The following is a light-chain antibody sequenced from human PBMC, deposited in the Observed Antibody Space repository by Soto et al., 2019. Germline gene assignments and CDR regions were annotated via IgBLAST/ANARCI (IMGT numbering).Light chain of an antibody. CDR3: QHYNSYSGT. Sequence: DIQMTQSPSTLSASVGDRVTITCRASQSISTWLAWYQQKPGKVPKLLIYDASSLESGVPSRFSGSGSGTEFTLTISSLQPDGFTTYYCQHYNSYSGTFGQGTKLEIK. CDR2: DAS. CDR1: QSISTW. V-gene: IGKV1-5*01. J-gene: IGKJ2*01.